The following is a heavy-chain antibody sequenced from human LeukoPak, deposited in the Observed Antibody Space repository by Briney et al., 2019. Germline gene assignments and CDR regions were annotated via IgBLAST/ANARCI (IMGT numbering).Heavy chain of an antibody. D-gene: IGHD3-22*01. CDR1: GGSIVSHY. CDR2: FYASGTT. J-gene: IGHJ4*02. Sequence: SETLSLTCTVSGGSIVSHYWNWIRQPAGRGLEWIGRFYASGTTNTSPSLKSRVTMSVDTSKNQFSLKLSSVTAADTAVYYCVRRFDSSGYSDYWGQGTLVTVSS. CDR3: VRRFDSSGYSDY. V-gene: IGHV4-4*07.